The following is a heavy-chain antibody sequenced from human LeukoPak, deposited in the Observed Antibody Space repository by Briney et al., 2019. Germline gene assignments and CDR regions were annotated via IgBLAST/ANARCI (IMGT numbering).Heavy chain of an antibody. CDR3: ASDRGAMPFDI. CDR1: GFTFSSYG. D-gene: IGHD2-2*01. J-gene: IGHJ3*02. V-gene: IGHV3-33*01. Sequence: GGSLRLSCAASGFTFSSYGMHWVRQAPGKGLEWVVVIWSDGSNENYVDSVKGRFTISRDNSKNMLYLQMNNLRAEDTAMYYCASDRGAMPFDIWGQGTMVTVSS. CDR2: IWSDGSNE.